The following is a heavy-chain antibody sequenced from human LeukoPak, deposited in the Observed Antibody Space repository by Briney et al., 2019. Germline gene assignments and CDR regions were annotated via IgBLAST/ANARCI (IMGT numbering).Heavy chain of an antibody. CDR2: IFHSGST. CDR3: ARGSGWFYY. V-gene: IGHV4-59*01. Sequence: SETLSLTCTVSNDSIGSFYWTWIRQPPGKGLEWIGYIFHSGSTNYNPSLKSRVTISVDTSKKQFSLKLTSVTAADTAVYYCARGSGWFYYWGQGTLVTVSS. CDR1: NDSIGSFY. J-gene: IGHJ4*02. D-gene: IGHD6-19*01.